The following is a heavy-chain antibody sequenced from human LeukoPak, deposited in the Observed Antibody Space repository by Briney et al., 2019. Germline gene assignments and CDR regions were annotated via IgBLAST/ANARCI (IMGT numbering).Heavy chain of an antibody. Sequence: PGGSLRLSCEASGFIFNNYWMSWVRQAPGKGLEWVANIRYDGSEKNYVDSVKGRFTISRDNAKNTLNLQMNSLRAEDTAVYYCARDLGQYYDTSDNWFDPWGQGTLVTVSS. D-gene: IGHD3-22*01. CDR3: ARDLGQYYDTSDNWFDP. J-gene: IGHJ5*02. CDR1: GFIFNNYW. CDR2: IRYDGSEK. V-gene: IGHV3-7*01.